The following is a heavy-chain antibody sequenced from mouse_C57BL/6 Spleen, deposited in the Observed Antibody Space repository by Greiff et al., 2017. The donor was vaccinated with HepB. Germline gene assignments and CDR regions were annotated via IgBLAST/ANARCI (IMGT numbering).Heavy chain of an antibody. CDR3: ARDHYYGSNYFDY. CDR1: GFTFSDYG. Sequence: DVHLVESGGGLVKPGGSLKLSCAASGFTFSDYGMHWVRQAPEKGLEWVAYISSGSSTIYYADTVKGRFTISRDNAKNTLFLQMTSLRSEDTAMYYCARDHYYGSNYFDYWGQGTTLTVSS. J-gene: IGHJ2*01. V-gene: IGHV5-17*01. D-gene: IGHD1-1*01. CDR2: ISSGSSTI.